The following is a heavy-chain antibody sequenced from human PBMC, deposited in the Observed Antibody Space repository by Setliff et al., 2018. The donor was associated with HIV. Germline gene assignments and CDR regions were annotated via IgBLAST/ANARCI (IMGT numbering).Heavy chain of an antibody. CDR3: ARAPYGDYGINFNAFDL. D-gene: IGHD4-17*01. J-gene: IGHJ3*01. V-gene: IGHV1-2*02. Sequence: GASVKVSCKASGYTFTGYHMHWVRQAPGQGLEWMGWINPNSGGTNYSQKLQGRVTMTRDTSISKAYMELSRLRSDDTAVYYCARAPYGDYGINFNAFDLWGQGTLVTVSS. CDR2: INPNSGGT. CDR1: GYTFTGYH.